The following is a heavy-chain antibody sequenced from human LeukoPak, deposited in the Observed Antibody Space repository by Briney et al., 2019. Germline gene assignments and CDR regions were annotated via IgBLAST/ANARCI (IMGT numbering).Heavy chain of an antibody. V-gene: IGHV4-30-2*01. Sequence: SETLSLTCAVSGGSISSGGYSWSWIRQPPGKGLEWIGYIYHSGSTYYNPSLKSRVTISVDRSKNQFSLKLSTVTAADTAVYYCARATYYYDSSGYNDAFDIWGQGTVVTVSS. CDR3: ARATYYYDSSGYNDAFDI. CDR1: GGSISSGGYS. D-gene: IGHD3-22*01. CDR2: IYHSGST. J-gene: IGHJ3*02.